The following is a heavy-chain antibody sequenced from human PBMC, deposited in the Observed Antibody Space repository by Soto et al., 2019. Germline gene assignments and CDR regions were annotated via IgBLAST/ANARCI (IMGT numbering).Heavy chain of an antibody. D-gene: IGHD3-10*01. CDR2: ISGSGGST. V-gene: IGHV3-23*01. CDR1: GFTFSSYA. CDR3: AKDRGNYYGSGNWFDP. Sequence: EVQLLESGGGLVQPGGSLRLSCAASGFTFSSYAMSWVRQAPGKGLEWVSAISGSGGSTYYADSVQGRFTFSRDNSKNTLNLQMNSLRDEDTAVYYCAKDRGNYYGSGNWFDPWGQGTLVTVSS. J-gene: IGHJ5*02.